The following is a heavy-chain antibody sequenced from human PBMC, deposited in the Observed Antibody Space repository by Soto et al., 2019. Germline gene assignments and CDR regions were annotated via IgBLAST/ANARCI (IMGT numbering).Heavy chain of an antibody. J-gene: IGHJ4*02. V-gene: IGHV4-39*01. CDR2: IYYSGRT. D-gene: IGHD2-21*02. Sequence: PSETLSLTCIVSAESISSSSYYWVWIRQPPGKGLEWIGSIYYSGRTYYNPSFKSRVTISIDTSKNYFSLKPSSVTATDTAVYCCGRQRTTVVTQAYFDHLGQGALVTVSS. CDR1: AESISSSSYY. CDR3: GRQRTTVVTQAYFDH.